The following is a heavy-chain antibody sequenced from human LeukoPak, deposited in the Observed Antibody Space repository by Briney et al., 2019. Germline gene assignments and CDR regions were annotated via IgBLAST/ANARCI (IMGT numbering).Heavy chain of an antibody. CDR2: IRYDGSNK. D-gene: IGHD2-15*01. J-gene: IGHJ4*02. Sequence: GGSLRLSCAASGFTFSSYGMHWVRQAPGKGLEWVAFIRYDGSNKYYADSVKGRFTISRDNSKNTLYLQMNSLRAEDTAVYYCAKGSRPVIAVTFFDYWGQGTLVTVSS. CDR3: AKGSRPVIAVTFFDY. CDR1: GFTFSSYG. V-gene: IGHV3-30*02.